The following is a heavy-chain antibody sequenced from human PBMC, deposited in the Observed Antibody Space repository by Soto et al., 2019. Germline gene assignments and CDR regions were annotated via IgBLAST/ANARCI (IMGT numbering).Heavy chain of an antibody. CDR3: ARDRQPLEWLLYVLPLDP. CDR1: GGSISSYY. Sequence: PSETLSLTCTVSGGSISSYYWSWIRQPPGKGLEWIGYIYYSGSTNYSPSLKSRVTISVDTSKNQFSLKLSFVTAADTAVYYCARDRQPLEWLLYVLPLDPWGQGTLVTVSS. CDR2: IYYSGST. J-gene: IGHJ5*02. D-gene: IGHD3-3*01. V-gene: IGHV4-59*01.